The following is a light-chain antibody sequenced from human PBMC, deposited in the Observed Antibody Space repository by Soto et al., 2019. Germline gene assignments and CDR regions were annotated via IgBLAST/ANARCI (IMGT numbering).Light chain of an antibody. CDR2: GAS. Sequence: DIQMTQSPSPLSASVGDRVTISCRASQSITSHLNWYQQKPGKAPKLLIYGASTLQSGVPSRFTGGGSGTQFTLTISSLQPEDFATYYCQQSYRTPLTFGGGTKVEIK. V-gene: IGKV1-39*01. CDR1: QSITSH. CDR3: QQSYRTPLT. J-gene: IGKJ4*01.